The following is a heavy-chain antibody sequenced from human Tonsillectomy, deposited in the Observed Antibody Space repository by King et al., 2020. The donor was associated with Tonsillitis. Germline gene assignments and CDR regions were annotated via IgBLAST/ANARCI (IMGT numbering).Heavy chain of an antibody. CDR2: IDWDDDK. CDR1: GFSLSTPGVR. V-gene: IGHV2-70*04. D-gene: IGHD6-19*01. J-gene: IGHJ4*02. CDR3: ARTSVAGLYYFDY. Sequence: TLKESGPALVKPTQTLTLTCTFSGFSLSTPGVRVRWIRQPPGKALEWLARIDWDDDKFYSTSLKTRLTISKDTSKNQVALTMTNMDPVDTATYYCARTSVAGLYYFDYWGQGTLVTVSS.